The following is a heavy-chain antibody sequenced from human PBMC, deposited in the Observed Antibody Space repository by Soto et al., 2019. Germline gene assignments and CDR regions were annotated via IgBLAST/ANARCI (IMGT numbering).Heavy chain of an antibody. Sequence: PGGSLRLSCGASGFIFSNFDMQWVRQTTEKGLEWVSGIGFAGDTNYSGSVKGRFTISRENAKNSLFLQMNSLRVGDTAVYYCVRGLPGGFDPWGQGTLVTVSS. J-gene: IGHJ5*02. CDR2: IGFAGDT. CDR1: GFIFSNFD. D-gene: IGHD3-10*01. V-gene: IGHV3-13*01. CDR3: VRGLPGGFDP.